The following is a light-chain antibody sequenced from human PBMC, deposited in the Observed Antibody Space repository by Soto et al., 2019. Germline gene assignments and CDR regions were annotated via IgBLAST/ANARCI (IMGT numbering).Light chain of an antibody. V-gene: IGKV1-39*01. CDR2: AAS. Sequence: DIQMTQSPSSLSASVGDRVIITCRASQRISSYLNWYQQKPGKAPKLLIYAASNLQSGAPYRFAATASGTDFTLTIMSLQPEDSGTYYCQQSYTSVQTFGQGTKLEIK. J-gene: IGKJ2*01. CDR3: QQSYTSVQT. CDR1: QRISSY.